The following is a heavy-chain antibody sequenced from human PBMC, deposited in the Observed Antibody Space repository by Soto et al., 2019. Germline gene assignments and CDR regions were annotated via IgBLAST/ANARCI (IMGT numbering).Heavy chain of an antibody. CDR2: IYYSGIT. D-gene: IGHD6-6*01. CDR1: GGSISSRTYY. CDR3: ARYSSSALDY. V-gene: IGHV4-39*01. J-gene: IGHJ4*02. Sequence: QLQLQESGPGLVKPSETLSLTCTVSGGSISSRTYYWVWIRQPPGKGLEWIGTIYYSGITYYNPSLESRVTISVDTSRNQFSLKLSSVTAADMAVYFCARYSSSALDYWGQGTLVTVSS.